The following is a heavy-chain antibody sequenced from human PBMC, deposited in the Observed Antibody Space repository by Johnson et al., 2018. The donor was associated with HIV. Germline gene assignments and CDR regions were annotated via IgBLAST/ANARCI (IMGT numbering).Heavy chain of an antibody. D-gene: IGHD7-27*01. CDR2: ISSDGSNK. CDR1: GFTFSSYG. Sequence: QVQLVESGGGVVQPGRSLRLSCAASGFTFSSYGMHWVRQAPGKGLEWLAVISSDGSNKYYADSVKGRFTISRDNSKNTLYLQLNSLRAEDMAVYYCAKDSLSMITWGGAFEIWGQGTMVTVSS. J-gene: IGHJ3*02. CDR3: AKDSLSMITWGGAFEI. V-gene: IGHV3-30*18.